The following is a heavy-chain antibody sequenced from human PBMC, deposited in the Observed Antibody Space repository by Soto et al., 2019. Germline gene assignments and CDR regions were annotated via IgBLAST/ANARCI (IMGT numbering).Heavy chain of an antibody. V-gene: IGHV5-51*01. D-gene: IGHD5-18*01. CDR3: ARTDGGYSYGHSTRRMDY. Sequence: GESLKISCKGSGYSFTSYWIGWVRQMPGKGLEWMGIIYPGDSDTRYSPSFQGQVTISADKSISTAYLQWSSLKASDTAMYYCARTDGGYSYGHSTRRMDYWGQGTLVTVSS. CDR1: GYSFTSYW. J-gene: IGHJ4*02. CDR2: IYPGDSDT.